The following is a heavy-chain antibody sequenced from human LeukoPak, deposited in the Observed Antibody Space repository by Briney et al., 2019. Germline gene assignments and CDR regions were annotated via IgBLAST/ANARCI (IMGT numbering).Heavy chain of an antibody. D-gene: IGHD6-19*01. CDR3: AKDVSGWYDWFDP. CDR2: ISYDGSNK. CDR1: GFTFSSYG. J-gene: IGHJ5*02. V-gene: IGHV3-30*18. Sequence: GGSLRLSCAASGFTFSSYGMHWVRQAPGKGLEWVAVISYDGSNKYYADSVKGRFTISRDNSKNTLYLQMNSLRAEDTAVYYCAKDVSGWYDWFDPWGQGTPVTVSS.